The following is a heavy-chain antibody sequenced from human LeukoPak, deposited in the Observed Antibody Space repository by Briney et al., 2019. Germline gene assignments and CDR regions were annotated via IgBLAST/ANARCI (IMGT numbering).Heavy chain of an antibody. Sequence: GASVKVSCKVSGYTLTELSMHWVRQAPGKGLEWMGGFDPEDGETIYAQKFQGRVTMTTDTSTSTAYMELRSLRSDDTAVYYCARACNYDILTGYYGYYYYYYMDVWGKGTTATVSS. V-gene: IGHV1-24*01. D-gene: IGHD3-9*01. CDR3: ARACNYDILTGYYGYYYYYYMDV. J-gene: IGHJ6*03. CDR1: GYTLTELS. CDR2: FDPEDGET.